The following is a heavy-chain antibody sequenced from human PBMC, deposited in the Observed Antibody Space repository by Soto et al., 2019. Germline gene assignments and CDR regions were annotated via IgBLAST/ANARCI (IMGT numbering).Heavy chain of an antibody. D-gene: IGHD3-16*02. V-gene: IGHV4-30-4*01. CDR2: IYYIGST. CDR3: ARADMNDLLWGSYRYHFDY. J-gene: IGHJ4*02. CDR1: GGSISSGDYS. Sequence: PSETLSLTCTVSGGSISSGDYSWSWIRQPPGKGLEWIGYIYYIGSTNYSPSLKSRVTISVDTSKNQFSLKLSSVTAADTAVYYCARADMNDLLWGSYRYHFDYWGQGALVTVSS.